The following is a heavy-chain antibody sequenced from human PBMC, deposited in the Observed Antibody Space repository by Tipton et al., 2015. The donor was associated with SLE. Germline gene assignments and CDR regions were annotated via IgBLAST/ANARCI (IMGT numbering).Heavy chain of an antibody. D-gene: IGHD3-3*01. V-gene: IGHV4-59*12. CDR2: IHSSGST. CDR1: GGSISGYY. J-gene: IGHJ3*02. CDR3: ARDQDDFWSSFDAFDI. Sequence: TLSLTCTVSGGSISGYYWSWIRQPTGKGLEWIAYIHSSGSTNYNPSLKSRVTISLDTSKNQFSLKLTSVTAADTAIYYCARDQDDFWSSFDAFDIWGLGTMVTVSS.